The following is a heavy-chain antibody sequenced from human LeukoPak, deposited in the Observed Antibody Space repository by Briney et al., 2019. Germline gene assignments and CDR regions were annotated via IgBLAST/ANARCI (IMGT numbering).Heavy chain of an antibody. CDR2: IYYSGST. J-gene: IGHJ4*02. V-gene: IGHV4-59*01. CDR1: GGSISSYY. Sequence: SETLSLTCTVSGGSISSYYWNWIRQPPGKGLEWIGYIYYSGSTNYNPSLKSRVIISVDTSKNQFSLKLSSVTAADTVVYYCARGADSSGYYSIFYFDYWRQGTLVTVSS. CDR3: ARGADSSGYYSIFYFDY. D-gene: IGHD3-22*01.